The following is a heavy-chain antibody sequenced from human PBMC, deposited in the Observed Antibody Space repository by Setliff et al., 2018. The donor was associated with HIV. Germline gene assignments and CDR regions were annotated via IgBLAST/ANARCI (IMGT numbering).Heavy chain of an antibody. J-gene: IGHJ5*02. CDR2: IYYSGST. D-gene: IGHD2-15*01. CDR3: AGGPGYCSGGTCYPGGWFDP. CDR1: GGSISSSSYY. V-gene: IGHV4-39*07. Sequence: TLSLTCTVSGGSISSSSYYWGWIRQPPGKGLEWIGSIYYSGSTYYNPSLKSRVTISVDMSKNQFSLKLSSVTAADTAVYYCAGGPGYCSGGTCYPGGWFDPWGQGTLVTVS.